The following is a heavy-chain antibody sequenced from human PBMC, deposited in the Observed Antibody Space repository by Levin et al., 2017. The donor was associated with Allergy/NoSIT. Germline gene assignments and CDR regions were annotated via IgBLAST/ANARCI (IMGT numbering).Heavy chain of an antibody. Sequence: SETLSLTCTVSGGSISSYYWSWIRQPPGKGLEWIGYIFYSGSTNYNPSLKSRVTISVDTSKNQFSLKLSSVTAADTAVYYCARGAGWFASYNWFDPWGQGTLVTVSS. J-gene: IGHJ5*02. CDR2: IFYSGST. D-gene: IGHD6-19*01. CDR3: ARGAGWFASYNWFDP. CDR1: GGSISSYY. V-gene: IGHV4-59*01.